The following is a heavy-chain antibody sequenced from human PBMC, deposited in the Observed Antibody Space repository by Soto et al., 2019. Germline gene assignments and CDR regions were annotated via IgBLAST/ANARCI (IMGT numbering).Heavy chain of an antibody. V-gene: IGHV1-8*01. D-gene: IGHD3-22*01. J-gene: IGHJ6*03. CDR2: MNPNSGNT. CDR3: ARGYDLASYYYYYYMDV. CDR1: GYTFTGYD. Sequence: ASVKVSCKASGYTFTGYDIHWVRQATGQGLEWMGWMNPNSGNTGYAQKFQGRVTMTRNTSISTAYMELSSLRSEDTAVYYCARGYDLASYYYYYYMDVWGKGTTVTRLL.